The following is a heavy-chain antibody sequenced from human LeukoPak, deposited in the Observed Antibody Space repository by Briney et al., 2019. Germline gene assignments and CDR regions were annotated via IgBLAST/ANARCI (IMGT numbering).Heavy chain of an antibody. CDR1: GYTFTGYR. CDR2: INPNSGGT. J-gene: IGHJ3*02. Sequence: ASVKVSCKASGYTFTGYRIHWVRQAPGQGLEWMGWINPNSGGTNYAQKFQGRVTMTRDTSISTAYMELSRLRSDDTAVYYCASGIKSILVGAHDAFDIWGQGTMVTVSS. D-gene: IGHD1-26*01. V-gene: IGHV1-2*02. CDR3: ASGIKSILVGAHDAFDI.